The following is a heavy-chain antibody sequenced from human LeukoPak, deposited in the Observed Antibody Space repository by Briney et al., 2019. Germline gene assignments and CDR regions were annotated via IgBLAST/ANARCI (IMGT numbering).Heavy chain of an antibody. CDR2: ISXXXXNK. J-gene: IGHJ6*02. CDR3: AKDIVVVPAAIGYYYYYGMDV. V-gene: IGHV3-30*18. Sequence: VISXXXXNKYYADSVRGRFTISRDNSKNTLYLQMNSLRAEDTAVYYCAKDIVVVPAAIGYYYYYGMDVWGQGTTVTVSS. D-gene: IGHD2-2*01.